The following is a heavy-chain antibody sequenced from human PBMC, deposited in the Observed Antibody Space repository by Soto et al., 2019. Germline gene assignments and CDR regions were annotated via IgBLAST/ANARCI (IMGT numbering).Heavy chain of an antibody. Sequence: ASVKVSCKASGGTFSSYAISWVRQAPGQGLEWMGGIIPIFGTANYAQKFQGRVTITADESTSTAYMELSSLRSEDTAVYYCARPYYGGKFYYYYGMDVWGQGTTVTVSS. CDR2: IIPIFGTA. V-gene: IGHV1-69*13. J-gene: IGHJ6*02. CDR3: ARPYYGGKFYYYYGMDV. D-gene: IGHD4-17*01. CDR1: GGTFSSYA.